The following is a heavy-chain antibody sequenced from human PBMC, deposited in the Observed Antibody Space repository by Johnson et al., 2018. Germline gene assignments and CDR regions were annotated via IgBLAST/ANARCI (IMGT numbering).Heavy chain of an antibody. Sequence: QVQLVQSGGGVVQPGRSLRLSCAASGFTFSSYGMHWVRQAPGKGLEWVAVISYDGSNKYYADSVKGRFTISRDNSKNTLYMQMNSLRAEDTAVYYWAKDASPLTDPKAAAAPHGAFDIWGQGTMVTVSS. CDR2: ISYDGSNK. CDR3: AKDASPLTDPKAAAAPHGAFDI. D-gene: IGHD6-13*01. CDR1: GFTFSSYG. V-gene: IGHV3-30*18. J-gene: IGHJ3*02.